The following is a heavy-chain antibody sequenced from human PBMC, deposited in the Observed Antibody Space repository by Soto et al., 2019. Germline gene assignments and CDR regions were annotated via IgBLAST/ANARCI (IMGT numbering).Heavy chain of an antibody. CDR3: ARGMTTVTTFDY. V-gene: IGHV4-30-2*01. CDR2: IYHSGST. D-gene: IGHD4-17*01. CDR1: GGSISSGGYS. Sequence: QLQLQESASGLVEPSQTLSLTCAVSGGSISSGGYSWSWIGQPPGKGLEWIGYIYHSGSTYYNPYLKRRVSISIDRSKNQFSLKLSSVTAAYTAVYYCARGMTTVTTFDYWGQGTLVTVSS. J-gene: IGHJ4*02.